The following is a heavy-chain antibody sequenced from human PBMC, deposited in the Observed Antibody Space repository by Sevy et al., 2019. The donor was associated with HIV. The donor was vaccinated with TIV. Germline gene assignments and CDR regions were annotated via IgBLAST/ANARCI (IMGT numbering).Heavy chain of an antibody. CDR2: ISSSSSYI. V-gene: IGHV3-21*01. Sequence: GGSLRLSCAASGFTFSSYSMNWVRQAPGKGLEWVSSISSSSSYIYYADSVKGRFTISRDNAKNSLYLQMNSLRAEDQAVYYCAGGCSSNSCYSQIQWGYYYYYGMDVWGQGTTVTVSS. J-gene: IGHJ6*02. CDR1: GFTFSSYS. CDR3: AGGCSSNSCYSQIQWGYYYYYGMDV. D-gene: IGHD2-2*02.